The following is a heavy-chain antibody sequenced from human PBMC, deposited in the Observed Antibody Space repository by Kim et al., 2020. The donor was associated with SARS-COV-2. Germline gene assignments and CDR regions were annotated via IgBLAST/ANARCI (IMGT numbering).Heavy chain of an antibody. V-gene: IGHV4-59*01. Sequence: SETLSLTCTVSGGSISSYYWSWIRQPPGKGLEWIGYIYYSGSTNYNPSLKSRVTISVDTSKNQFSLKLSSVTAADTAVYYCARDHRGTTDYWGQGTLVTVSS. CDR2: IYYSGST. CDR1: GGSISSYY. D-gene: IGHD1-1*01. J-gene: IGHJ4*02. CDR3: ARDHRGTTDY.